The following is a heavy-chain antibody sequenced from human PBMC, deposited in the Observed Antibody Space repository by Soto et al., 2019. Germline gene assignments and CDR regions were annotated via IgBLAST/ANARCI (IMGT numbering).Heavy chain of an antibody. Sequence: ASVKVSCKASGYTFTGYYMHWVRQAPGQGLEWMGWINPNSGGTNYAQKFQGRVTMTRDTSISTAYMELSRLRSDDTAVYFCASPSIAVAGPHFYGMDVWGQGTTVTVSS. D-gene: IGHD6-19*01. J-gene: IGHJ6*02. V-gene: IGHV1-2*02. CDR3: ASPSIAVAGPHFYGMDV. CDR1: GYTFTGYY. CDR2: INPNSGGT.